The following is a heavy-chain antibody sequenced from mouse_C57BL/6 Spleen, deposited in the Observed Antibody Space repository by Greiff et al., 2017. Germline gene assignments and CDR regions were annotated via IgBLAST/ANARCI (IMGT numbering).Heavy chain of an antibody. D-gene: IGHD3-2*02. CDR2: ISYSGST. CDR1: GYSITSGYD. J-gene: IGHJ4*01. Sequence: EVQLQESGPGMVKPSQSLSLTCTVTGYSITSGYDWHWIRHFPGNKLEWMGYISYSGSTNYNPSLKSRISITQDTSKNHFFLKLNSVTTEDTATYYCARGQLRLKAMDYWGQGTSVTVSS. CDR3: ARGQLRLKAMDY. V-gene: IGHV3-1*01.